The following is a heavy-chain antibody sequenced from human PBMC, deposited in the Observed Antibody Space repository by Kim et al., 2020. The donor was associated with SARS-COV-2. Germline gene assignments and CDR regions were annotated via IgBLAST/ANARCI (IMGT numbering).Heavy chain of an antibody. CDR3: ASSDSSGYSFDY. CDR2: INHSGST. D-gene: IGHD3-22*01. J-gene: IGHJ4*02. V-gene: IGHV4-34*01. CDR1: GGSFSGYY. Sequence: SETLSLTCTVYGGSFSGYYWSWIRQPPGKGLEWIGEINHSGSTNYNPSLKSRVTISVDTSKNQFSLKLSSVTAADTAVYYCASSDSSGYSFDYWGQGTLVTVSS.